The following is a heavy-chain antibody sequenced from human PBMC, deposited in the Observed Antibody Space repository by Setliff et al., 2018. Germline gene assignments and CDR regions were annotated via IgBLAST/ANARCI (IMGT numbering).Heavy chain of an antibody. CDR1: GFTFSSYT. V-gene: IGHV3-21*04. CDR3: ATYKRSSSFEY. Sequence: PGGSLRLSCAASGFTFSSYTMNWVRQAPGQGLEWVSSIDSSSTWIYYADSVKGRFTISRDNAKNSLYLQMNSLRAEDTVVYYCATYKRSSSFEYWGQGSLVTVS. CDR2: IDSSSTWI. J-gene: IGHJ4*02. D-gene: IGHD6-6*01.